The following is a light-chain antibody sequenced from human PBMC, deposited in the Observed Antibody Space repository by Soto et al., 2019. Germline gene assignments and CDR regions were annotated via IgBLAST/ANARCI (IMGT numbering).Light chain of an antibody. CDR3: QQYGSSPYT. J-gene: IGKJ2*01. Sequence: EIVLTQSPGTLYLSPGERATLSCRASQSVSRSYLAWYQQKPGQAPRLLIYGASSRATGIPDRFSGSVSGTDFTLTISRLEPEDFAVYYCQQYGSSPYTFGQGTKLEIK. V-gene: IGKV3-20*01. CDR2: GAS. CDR1: QSVSRSY.